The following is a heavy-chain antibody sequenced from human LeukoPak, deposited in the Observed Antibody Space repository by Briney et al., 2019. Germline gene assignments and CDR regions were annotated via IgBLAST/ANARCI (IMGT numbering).Heavy chain of an antibody. D-gene: IGHD6-19*01. V-gene: IGHV3-21*01. CDR3: ARDIAVAGYYYYGMDV. Sequence: PGGSLRLSCAASGFTLSSYAMSWVRQAPGKGLEWVSSISSSSSYIYYADSVKGRFTISRDNAKNSLYLQMNSLRAEDTAVYYCARDIAVAGYYYYGMDVWGQGTTVTVSS. CDR1: GFTLSSYA. CDR2: ISSSSSYI. J-gene: IGHJ6*02.